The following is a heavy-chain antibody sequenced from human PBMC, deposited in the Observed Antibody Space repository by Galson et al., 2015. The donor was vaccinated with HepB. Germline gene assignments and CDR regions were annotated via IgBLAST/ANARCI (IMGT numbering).Heavy chain of an antibody. CDR3: ARHSGLDSSGSYGYYYYGMDV. CDR2: IYPGDSDT. V-gene: IGHV5-51*01. Sequence: QSGAEVKKPGESLKISCNGSGYSFTSYWIGWVRQMPGKGLEWMGIIYPGDSDTRFSPSFQGQVTISADKSISTAYLKWSRLKAPDTAMYYCARHSGLDSSGSYGYYYYGMDVWGQGTTVPVSS. J-gene: IGHJ6*02. D-gene: IGHD6-19*01. CDR1: GYSFTSYW.